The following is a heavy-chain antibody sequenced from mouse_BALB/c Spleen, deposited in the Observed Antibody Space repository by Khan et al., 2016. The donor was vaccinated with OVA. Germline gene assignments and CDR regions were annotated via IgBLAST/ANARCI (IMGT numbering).Heavy chain of an antibody. CDR1: GFTFSGFG. CDR3: ARTGYYYFDY. V-gene: IGHV5-17*02. J-gene: IGHJ2*01. Sequence: EVELVESGGGLVQTGGSRKLSCAASGFTFSGFGMHWVRQAPEKGLEWVAYISSGSSSIYYADTVKGRFTISRDNPKHTLVLQMTSLRSEDTAMYYCARTGYYYFDYWGQGTTLTVSS. D-gene: IGHD2-3*01. CDR2: ISSGSSSI.